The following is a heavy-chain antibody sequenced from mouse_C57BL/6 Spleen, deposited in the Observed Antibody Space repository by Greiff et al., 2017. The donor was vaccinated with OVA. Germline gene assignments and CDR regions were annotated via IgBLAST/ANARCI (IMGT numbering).Heavy chain of an antibody. CDR1: GFSLTSYA. D-gene: IGHD1-1*01. Sequence: VQLVESGPGLVAPSQSLSITCTVSGFSLTSYAISWVRQPPGKGLEWLGVIWTGGGTNYNSALKSRLSISKDNSKSQVFLKMNSLQTDDTARYYCARYYYGSSYVGYFDVWGTGTTVTVSS. CDR3: ARYYYGSSYVGYFDV. CDR2: IWTGGGT. J-gene: IGHJ1*03. V-gene: IGHV2-9-1*01.